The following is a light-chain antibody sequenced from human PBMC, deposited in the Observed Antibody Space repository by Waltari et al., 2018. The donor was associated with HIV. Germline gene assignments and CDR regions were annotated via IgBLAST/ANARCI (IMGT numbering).Light chain of an antibody. V-gene: IGKV1-16*02. J-gene: IGKJ1*01. CDR2: GAS. CDR3: HQYKGYPHT. CDR1: HDISIY. Sequence: DIQMTQSPTSLSASVGDRVTITCRATHDISIYLAWFQQKPWKDPNSLIYGASSLQSGVPSKFSGSGSGKDFTLTISSLQAEDFATYYCHQYKGYPHTFGQGTKVEIK.